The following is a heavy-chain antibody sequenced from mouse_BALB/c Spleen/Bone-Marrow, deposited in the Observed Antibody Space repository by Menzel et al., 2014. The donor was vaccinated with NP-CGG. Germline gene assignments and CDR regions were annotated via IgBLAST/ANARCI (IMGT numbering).Heavy chain of an antibody. CDR1: GFNIKDTY. Sequence: VQLQQSGAELVKPGASVELSCTASGFNIKDTYMHWVKQRPEQGLEWIGRIDPANGNTKYDPKFQGKATITADTSSNTAYLRLSSLTSEDTAVYYCASYYYGSSLFAYWGQGTLVTVSA. J-gene: IGHJ3*01. V-gene: IGHV14-3*02. D-gene: IGHD1-1*01. CDR3: ASYYYGSSLFAY. CDR2: IDPANGNT.